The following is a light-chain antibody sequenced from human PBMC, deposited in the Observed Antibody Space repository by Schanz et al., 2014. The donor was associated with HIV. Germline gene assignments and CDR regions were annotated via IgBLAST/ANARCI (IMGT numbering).Light chain of an antibody. Sequence: QSALTQPASVSGSPGQSITLSCAGSSSDIGDDNYVSWYQQNAGAAPKLIIYDVNERPSGVSHRFSASKSGNTAFLTISGLQAEDEADYYCSSYTVSGARGVIVGTGTKVTVL. CDR3: SSYTVSGARGVI. CDR2: DVN. CDR1: SSDIGDDNY. V-gene: IGLV2-14*03. J-gene: IGLJ1*01.